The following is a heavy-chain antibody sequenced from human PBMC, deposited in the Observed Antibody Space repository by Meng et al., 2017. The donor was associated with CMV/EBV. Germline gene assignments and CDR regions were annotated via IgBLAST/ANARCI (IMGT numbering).Heavy chain of an antibody. CDR2: IYPGDSDT. J-gene: IGHJ6*02. V-gene: IGHV5-51*01. CDR3: ARQSGEGVVVPAAIRYYYGMDV. Sequence: KVSCKGSGYSFTSYWIGWVRQMPGKGLEWMGIIYPGDSDTRCSPSFQGQVTISADKSISTAYLQWSSLKASDTAMYYCARQSGEGVVVPAAIRYYYGMDVWGQGTTVTVSS. CDR1: GYSFTSYW. D-gene: IGHD2-2*01.